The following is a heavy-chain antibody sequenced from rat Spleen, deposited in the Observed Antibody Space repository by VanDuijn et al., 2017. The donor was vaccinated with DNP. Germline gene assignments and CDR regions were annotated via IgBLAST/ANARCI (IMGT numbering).Heavy chain of an antibody. J-gene: IGHJ1*01. D-gene: IGHD1-2*01. Sequence: QVQLKESGPGLVQPSQTLTLTCTVSGFSLINYGVSWVRQPPGKRLEWIGAVWSGGSTAYNSALESRLSITRDTSKGQILLKMNSLRIEDTAMYSCARFPPGYYSYRDWYFDFWGPGTMVTVSS. CDR2: VWSGGST. CDR1: GFSLINYG. V-gene: IGHV2-16*01. CDR3: ARFPPGYYSYRDWYFDF.